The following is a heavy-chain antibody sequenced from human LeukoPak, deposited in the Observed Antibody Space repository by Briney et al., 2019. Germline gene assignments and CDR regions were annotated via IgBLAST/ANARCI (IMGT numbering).Heavy chain of an antibody. CDR3: ARVGLLVAFDI. V-gene: IGHV3-33*01. Sequence: PGRSRRLSCAASGFTFSSYGMHWVRQAPGKGLEWVAVIWYDGSNKYYADSVKGRFTISRDNSKNTLYLQMNSLRAEDTAVYYCARVGLLVAFDIWGQGTMVTVSS. CDR2: IWYDGSNK. CDR1: GFTFSSYG. J-gene: IGHJ3*02. D-gene: IGHD2-8*02.